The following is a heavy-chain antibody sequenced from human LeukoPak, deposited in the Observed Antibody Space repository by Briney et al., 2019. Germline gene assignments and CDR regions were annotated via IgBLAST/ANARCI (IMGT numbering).Heavy chain of an antibody. CDR1: GGTFSSYA. CDR3: ARGYCSGGSCYPHFYYYYGMDV. J-gene: IGHJ6*02. V-gene: IGHV1-69*04. D-gene: IGHD2-15*01. Sequence: ASVKVPCKASGGTFSSYAISWVRQAPGQGLEWMGRIIPILGIANYAQKFQGRVTITADKSTSTAYMELSSLRSEDTAVYYCARGYCSGGSCYPHFYYYYGMDVWGQGTTVTVSS. CDR2: IIPILGIA.